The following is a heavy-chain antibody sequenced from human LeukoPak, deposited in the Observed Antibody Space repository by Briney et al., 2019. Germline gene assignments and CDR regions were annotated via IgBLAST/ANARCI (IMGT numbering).Heavy chain of an antibody. CDR2: ISGSGGTT. D-gene: IGHD2-21*02. CDR3: AKEDCGVDCSTFDY. CDR1: GFTFSRYA. Sequence: PGGSLRLSCAASGFTFSRYAMSWVRQAPGKGLEWVSAISGSGGTTYYADSVKGRFTISRDNSKSTLYLQMNSLRAEDTAVYYCAKEDCGVDCSTFDYWGQGTLVTASS. J-gene: IGHJ4*02. V-gene: IGHV3-23*01.